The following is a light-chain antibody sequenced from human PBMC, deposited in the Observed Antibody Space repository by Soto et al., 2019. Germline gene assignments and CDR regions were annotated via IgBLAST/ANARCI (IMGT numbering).Light chain of an antibody. J-gene: IGKJ1*01. Sequence: EIVMTQSPATLSVSPGEEATLACRASQSLRSNLAWCQQKPGQAPRLLIYGASTRATGIPARFSGSGSGTEFNLTISSLQSEDFGVYYCQQYNNWPPWTFGQGTKVDNK. CDR3: QQYNNWPPWT. CDR1: QSLRSN. CDR2: GAS. V-gene: IGKV3-15*01.